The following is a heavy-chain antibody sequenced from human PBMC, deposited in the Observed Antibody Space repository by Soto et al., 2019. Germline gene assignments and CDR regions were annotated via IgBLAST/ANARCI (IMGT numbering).Heavy chain of an antibody. CDR2: ICSSGITI. CDR1: GFSFSSYA. J-gene: IGHJ4*02. Sequence: GGSLRLSCTASGFSFSSYAMYWFRQPPGKGLEWVSYICSSGITIHYADSVKGRFTISRDNAKNSLYLQMNSLRAEDTAVYYCARDLAVAGRDPFDYWGQGTLVTVSS. CDR3: ARDLAVAGRDPFDY. V-gene: IGHV3-48*03. D-gene: IGHD6-19*01.